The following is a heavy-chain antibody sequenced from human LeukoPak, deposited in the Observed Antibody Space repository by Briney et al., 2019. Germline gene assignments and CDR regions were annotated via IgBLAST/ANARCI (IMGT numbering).Heavy chain of an antibody. CDR1: GFTFSTYD. CDR3: ARDMYYGSGTPMQYGMDV. D-gene: IGHD3-10*01. J-gene: IGHJ6*02. CDR2: ISTSSGYI. Sequence: KSGGSLRLSCAASGFTFSTYDMNWVRQAPGKGLEWVSSISTSSGYIFYADSVKGRFTISSDNAKNSLYLQMNSLRAEDSAVYYCARDMYYGSGTPMQYGMDVWGPGTTVTVSS. V-gene: IGHV3-21*04.